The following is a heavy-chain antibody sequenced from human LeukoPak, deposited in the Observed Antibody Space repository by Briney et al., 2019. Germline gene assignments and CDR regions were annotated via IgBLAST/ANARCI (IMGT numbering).Heavy chain of an antibody. D-gene: IGHD5-12*01. Sequence: ASVKVSCKVSGYTLTELSMHWVRQAPGKGLEWMGGFDPEDGETIYAQKFQGRVTMTRNTSISTAYMELSSLRSEDTAVYYCARGRTRYSGYDYAYWGQGTLVTVSS. V-gene: IGHV1-24*01. CDR1: GYTLTELS. CDR3: ARGRTRYSGYDYAY. J-gene: IGHJ4*02. CDR2: FDPEDGET.